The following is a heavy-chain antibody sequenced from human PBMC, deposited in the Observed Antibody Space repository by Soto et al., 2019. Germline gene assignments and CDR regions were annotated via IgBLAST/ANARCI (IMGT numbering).Heavy chain of an antibody. CDR1: YGNSIDLGYS. CDR3: ARSAVSLSKANYNWNYIGKGFDP. D-gene: IGHD1-7*01. V-gene: IGHV4-30-2*01. Sequence: AVSYGNSIDLGYSRSSIQQPPGKGLEWIGYIYHSGSTYYNPSLKSRVTISVDRSKNQFSLKLSSVTAADTAVYYCARSAVSLSKANYNWNYIGKGFDPWGQGTPVTGSS. J-gene: IGHJ5*02. CDR2: IYHSGST.